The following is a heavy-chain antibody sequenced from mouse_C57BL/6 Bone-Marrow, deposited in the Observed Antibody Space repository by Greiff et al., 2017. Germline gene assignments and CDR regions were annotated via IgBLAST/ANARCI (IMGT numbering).Heavy chain of an antibody. CDR1: GYTFTSYW. Sequence: VQLQQSGTELVKPGASVKLSCKASGYTFTSYWMHWVKQRPGQGLEWIGNINPSNGGTNYNEKFKSKATLTVDKSSSTAYMQLSSLTSEDSAVYYCATTTVVATRYFDVWGTGPRSPSPQ. CDR3: ATTTVVATRYFDV. J-gene: IGHJ1*03. CDR2: INPSNGGT. D-gene: IGHD1-1*01. V-gene: IGHV1-53*01.